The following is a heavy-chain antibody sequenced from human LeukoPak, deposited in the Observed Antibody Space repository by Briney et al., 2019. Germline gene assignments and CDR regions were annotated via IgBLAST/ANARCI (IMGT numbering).Heavy chain of an antibody. CDR2: TAYEGGEK. J-gene: IGHJ4*02. CDR1: GFTFKYEW. D-gene: IGHD3-16*01. Sequence: PGDSLRLFCEACGFTFKYEWMICLRQAPGKGLEGVAGTAYEGGEKYYADSVSGRSTISRDNSDNTVYLQMNGLRLEDTAVYFCAREGDRHLTFDYWGRGTLVTVSS. V-gene: IGHV3-30*03. CDR3: AREGDRHLTFDY.